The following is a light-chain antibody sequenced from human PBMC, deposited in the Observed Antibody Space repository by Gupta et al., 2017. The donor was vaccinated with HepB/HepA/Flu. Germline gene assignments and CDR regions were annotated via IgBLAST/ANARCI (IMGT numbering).Light chain of an antibody. CDR3: CSYAGNYIVV. CDR1: SSDVVGYNF. CDR2: DVS. J-gene: IGLJ2*01. Sequence: ALTYPRPVPGPPAQPVTSPSLGTSSDVVGYNFVSWYQQPPGKAPKLMIYDVSKRPSGVPDRFPASKSGNTASLTISGLQGEDEADYYCCSYAGNYIVVFGGGTKLTVL. V-gene: IGLV2-11*01.